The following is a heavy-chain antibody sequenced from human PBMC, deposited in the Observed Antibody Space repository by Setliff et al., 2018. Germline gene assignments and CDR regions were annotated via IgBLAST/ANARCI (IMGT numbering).Heavy chain of an antibody. CDR3: ARATRDSDGWYYEYRWFDP. CDR1: AFTKYY. Sequence: ASVKVSCKASAFTKYYVHWVRQAPGQGLEWMGIIHPSGGSTTYAQKFQGRVTMTRDTSTSTVYMEVSSLRSEDTAVYYCARATRDSDGWYYEYRWFDPWGQGTLVTVSS. D-gene: IGHD6-19*01. J-gene: IGHJ5*02. V-gene: IGHV1-46*01. CDR2: IHPSGGST.